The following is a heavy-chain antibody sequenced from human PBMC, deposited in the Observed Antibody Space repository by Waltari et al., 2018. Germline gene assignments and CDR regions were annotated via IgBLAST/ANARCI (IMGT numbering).Heavy chain of an antibody. J-gene: IGHJ4*02. CDR2: IADDGSNK. V-gene: IGHV3-30*01. D-gene: IGHD3-10*01. CDR3: AGGRS. CDR1: YG. Sequence: YGRHWVRQAPGKGLEWVGDIADDGSNKYYAGFARGRFTTSRDNTKDTLQLQMNGLGAEDTAVYYCAGGRSWRQGTLVTVAS.